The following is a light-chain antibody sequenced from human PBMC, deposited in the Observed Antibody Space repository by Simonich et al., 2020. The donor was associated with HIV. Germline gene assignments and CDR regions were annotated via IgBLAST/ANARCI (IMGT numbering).Light chain of an antibody. CDR1: QSVSSN. V-gene: IGKV3-15*01. J-gene: IGKJ2*01. CDR2: GAS. CDR3: QQYKYWYT. Sequence: EIVMTQSPATLSVSPGERATLSCRASQSVSSNLAWYQQKPGQSPRLLIYGASTRATGIPARFSASGSGTEFTLTITSLQSEDFAVYYCQQYKYWYTFGQGTKLEIK.